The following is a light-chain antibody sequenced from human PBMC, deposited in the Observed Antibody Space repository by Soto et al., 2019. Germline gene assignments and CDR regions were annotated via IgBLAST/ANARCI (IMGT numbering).Light chain of an antibody. CDR2: GAS. CDR1: QSVSSN. Sequence: EVVMTQSPATLSVSPGERATLSCRASQSVSSNLAWYQQKPGQAPRLLIYGASTRASGIPARFSGSGSGTEFTLTIGSLQSEDSAVYYCHQYNHWLTFGGGTKVEIK. V-gene: IGKV3-15*01. CDR3: HQYNHWLT. J-gene: IGKJ4*01.